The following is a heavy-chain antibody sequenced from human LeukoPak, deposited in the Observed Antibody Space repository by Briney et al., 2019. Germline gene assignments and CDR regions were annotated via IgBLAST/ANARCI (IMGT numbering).Heavy chain of an antibody. CDR1: GYSFTSFY. CDR3: ARDAF. J-gene: IGHJ4*02. V-gene: IGHV1-46*01. D-gene: IGHD3-3*02. CDR2: VNPSGGST. Sequence: GASVKVSCKTSGYSFTSFYIHWVRQAPGQGLEWMGMVNPSGGSTISAQKFQDRVNMTTDTSTRTVYMEMTGLTSDDTGTYYCARDAFWGQGTQVTVSS.